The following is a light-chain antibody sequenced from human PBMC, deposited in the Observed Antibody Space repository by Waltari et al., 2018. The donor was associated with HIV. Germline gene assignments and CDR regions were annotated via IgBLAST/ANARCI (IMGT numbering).Light chain of an antibody. CDR2: EVS. J-gene: IGLJ2*01. CDR3: SSYAGSNNLV. Sequence: QSALTQPPSASGSPGQSVTLSCTGTSSDVGGYNYVSWYRHHPGKAPKLIIYEVSKRPSGVPDRFSGSKSGNTASLTVSGLQAEDEADYYCSSYAGSNNLVFGGGTKLTVL. V-gene: IGLV2-8*01. CDR1: SSDVGGYNY.